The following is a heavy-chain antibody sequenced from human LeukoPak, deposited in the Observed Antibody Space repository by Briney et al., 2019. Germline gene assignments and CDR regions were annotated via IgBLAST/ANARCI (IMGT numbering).Heavy chain of an antibody. Sequence: GGSLRLSCAASGLTFSSYAMHWVRQAPGKGLGWVAVISYDGSNKYYADSVKGRFTISRDNSKNTLYLQMNSLRAEDTAVYYCARAGSLDYWGQGTLVTVSS. V-gene: IGHV3-30-3*01. CDR3: ARAGSLDY. D-gene: IGHD1-26*01. CDR1: GLTFSSYA. CDR2: ISYDGSNK. J-gene: IGHJ4*02.